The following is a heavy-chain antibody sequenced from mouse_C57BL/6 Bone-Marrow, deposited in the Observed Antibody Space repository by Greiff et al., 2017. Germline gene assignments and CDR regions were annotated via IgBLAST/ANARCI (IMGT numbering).Heavy chain of an antibody. CDR2: ISGGGGNT. CDR1: GFTFSSYT. Sequence: EVQGVESGGGLVKPGGSLKLSCAASGFTFSSYTMSWVRQTPEKRLEWVATISGGGGNTYYPDSVKGRFTISRDNAKNTLYLQMSSLRSEDTALYYCARQGSTMITGFDYWGQGTTLTVSS. V-gene: IGHV5-9*01. CDR3: ARQGSTMITGFDY. J-gene: IGHJ2*01. D-gene: IGHD2-4*01.